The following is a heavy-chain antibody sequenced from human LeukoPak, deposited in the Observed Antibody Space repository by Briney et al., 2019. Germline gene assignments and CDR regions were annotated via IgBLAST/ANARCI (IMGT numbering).Heavy chain of an antibody. CDR3: ARDGRMCDSDEFDY. J-gene: IGHJ4*02. CDR1: GFTFSSYA. V-gene: IGHV3-30-3*01. D-gene: IGHD3-22*01. CDR2: ISYDGSNK. Sequence: GRSLRLSCAASGFTFSSYAMHWVRQAPGKGLEWVAVISYDGSNKYYADSVKGRFTISGDNSKNTLYLQMNSLRAEDTAVYYCARDGRMCDSDEFDYWGQGTLVTVSS.